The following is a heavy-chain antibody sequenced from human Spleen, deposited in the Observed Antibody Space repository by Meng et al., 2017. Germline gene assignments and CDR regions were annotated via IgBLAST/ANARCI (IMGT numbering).Heavy chain of an antibody. J-gene: IGHJ5*02. Sequence: QVQLQESGPGLVKPSQTLSRTCTVSGVSISSGDYYWTWIRQPPGKGLEWIGEIKRAGYTFYNPSLNSRVTMSVETSKNHFSLRLSSVTVADTAVYYCARITTRWFDPWGQGTLVTVSS. CDR3: ARITTRWFDP. CDR1: GVSISSGDYY. CDR2: IKRAGYT. V-gene: IGHV4-30-4*08. D-gene: IGHD3-16*01.